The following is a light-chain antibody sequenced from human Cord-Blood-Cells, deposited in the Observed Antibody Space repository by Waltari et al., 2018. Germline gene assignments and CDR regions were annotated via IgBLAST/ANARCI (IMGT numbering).Light chain of an antibody. J-gene: IGLJ3*02. Sequence: QSALTQPASVSGSSGTSITISCTGPSSDVGSYNLVSWDQQHPGKAPKLMIYEGRKRPSGVANRFSGSKSGNTASLTISGLQAEDEADYYCCSYAGSSTVFGGGTKLTVL. CDR2: EGR. V-gene: IGLV2-23*01. CDR1: SSDVGSYNL. CDR3: CSYAGSSTV.